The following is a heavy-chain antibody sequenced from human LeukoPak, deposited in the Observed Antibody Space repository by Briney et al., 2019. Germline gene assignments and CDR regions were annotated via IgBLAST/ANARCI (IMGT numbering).Heavy chain of an antibody. V-gene: IGHV3-7*04. CDR3: ARGIVIDY. CDR2: IKEDGSEK. D-gene: IGHD1-26*01. CDR1: GFTFSNYW. Sequence: PGGSLRLSCAASGFTFSNYWMSWVRQAPGKGLEWVANIKEDGSEKYYVDSVKGRFTISRDNAKNSLYLQMNSLRAEDTSVYYCARGIVIDYWGQGTLVTVSS. J-gene: IGHJ4*02.